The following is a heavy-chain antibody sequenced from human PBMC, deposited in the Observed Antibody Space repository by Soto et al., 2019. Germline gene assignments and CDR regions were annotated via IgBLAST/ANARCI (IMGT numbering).Heavy chain of an antibody. J-gene: IGHJ5*02. CDR2: IRGSGGST. D-gene: IGHD3-3*01. CDR3: AQDELRFLVNWFDP. Sequence: GGSLRLSCAASGFTFSSYAMIWVRQAPGKGLEWVSAIRGSGGSTYYADSVKGRFTISRDNSKNTLYLQMNSLRAEDTAVYYCAQDELRFLVNWFDPWGQGTLVTVSS. CDR1: GFTFSSYA. V-gene: IGHV3-23*01.